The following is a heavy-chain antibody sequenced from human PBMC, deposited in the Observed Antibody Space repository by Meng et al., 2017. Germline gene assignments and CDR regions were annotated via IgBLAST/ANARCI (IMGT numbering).Heavy chain of an antibody. V-gene: IGHV1-69*13. CDR2: IIPIFGTA. CDR3: ARDVNDYVWGSYHH. Sequence: SVKVSCKASGGTFSSYAISWVRQAPGQGLEWMGGIIPIFGTANYAQKFQGRVTITADESTSTAYMELRSLRSDDTAVYYCARDVNDYVWGSYHHWGQGTLVTVSS. CDR1: GGTFSSYA. D-gene: IGHD3-16*02. J-gene: IGHJ5*02.